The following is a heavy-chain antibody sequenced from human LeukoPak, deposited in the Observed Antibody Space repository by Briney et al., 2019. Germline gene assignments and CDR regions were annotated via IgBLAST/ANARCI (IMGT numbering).Heavy chain of an antibody. CDR2: TYYSGST. V-gene: IGHV4-59*01. Sequence: PSETLSLTCNVSGGSISSYYWSWIRQPPGKGLEWIGYTYYSGSTNYNPSLKSRVTISVDTSKNQFSLKLSSVTAADTAVYYCARGLLGIERAFDIWGQGTMVTVSS. CDR3: ARGLLGIERAFDI. CDR1: GGSISSYY. D-gene: IGHD3-22*01. J-gene: IGHJ3*02.